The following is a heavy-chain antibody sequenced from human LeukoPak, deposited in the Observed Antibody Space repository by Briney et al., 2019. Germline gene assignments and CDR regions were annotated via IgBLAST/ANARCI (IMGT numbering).Heavy chain of an antibody. CDR2: ISWNSGSI. CDR3: ARTYYDFWSGSDD. V-gene: IGHV3-9*01. CDR1: GFTFDDYA. D-gene: IGHD3-3*01. Sequence: GGSLRLSCAASGFTFDDYAMHWVRQAPGKGLEWVSGISWNSGSIGYADSVKGRFTISRDNAKNSLYLQMNSLRSDDTAVYYCARTYYDFWSGSDDWGQGTLVTVSS. J-gene: IGHJ4*02.